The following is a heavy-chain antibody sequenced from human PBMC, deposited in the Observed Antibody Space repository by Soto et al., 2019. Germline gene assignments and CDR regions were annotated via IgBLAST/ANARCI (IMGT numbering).Heavy chain of an antibody. Sequence: EVHLLESGGGLVQPGGSLRLSCVASGFTFNTYGMSWVRQAPGKGLEWLSLTSASGGSTYYADSVKGRFTISRDNSKDTLYLHMNRLGVEDTAVYYCARRAATVTYGDHWGQGALVTVS. V-gene: IGHV3-23*01. J-gene: IGHJ4*02. CDR3: ARRAATVTYGDH. D-gene: IGHD5-18*01. CDR1: GFTFNTYG. CDR2: TSASGGST.